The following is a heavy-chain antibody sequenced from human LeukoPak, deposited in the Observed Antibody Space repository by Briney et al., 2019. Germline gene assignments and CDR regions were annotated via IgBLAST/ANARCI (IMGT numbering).Heavy chain of an antibody. Sequence: SETLSLTCAVYGGSFSGYYWSWIRQPPGKGLEWIGEINHSGSTNYNPSLKSRVTISVDTSKNQFSLKLSSVTAADTAVYYCARGSDGYSQDWGQGTLVTVSS. CDR2: INHSGST. J-gene: IGHJ4*02. V-gene: IGHV4-34*01. D-gene: IGHD5-24*01. CDR1: GGSFSGYY. CDR3: ARGSDGYSQD.